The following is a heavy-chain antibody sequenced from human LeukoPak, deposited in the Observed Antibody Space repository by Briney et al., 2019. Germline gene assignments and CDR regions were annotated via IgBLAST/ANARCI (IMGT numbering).Heavy chain of an antibody. CDR3: ARWGLVAPGTYYYYYMDV. J-gene: IGHJ6*03. CDR1: GYTFTNYG. D-gene: IGHD2-2*01. V-gene: IGHV1-18*01. Sequence: ASVKVSCKASGYTFTNYGVSWVRQAPGQGLEWMGWINAYNGDTHYAQNLQGRLTMTTDTSTSMTFMELRSLRPDDTAVYFCARWGLVAPGTYYYYYMDVWGRGTTVTVSS. CDR2: INAYNGDT.